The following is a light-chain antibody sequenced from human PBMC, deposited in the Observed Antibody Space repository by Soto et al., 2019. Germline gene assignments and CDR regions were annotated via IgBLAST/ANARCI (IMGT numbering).Light chain of an antibody. CDR2: AAS. Sequence: IVFTQSPGTLSLSPGERATLSFRASQSVSSSYLAWYQQKPGQAPRLLIYAASSRATGIPDRFSGSGSGTDFTLTISRLEPEDFAVYYCQQYNTSPPTFGQGTKV. J-gene: IGKJ1*01. V-gene: IGKV3-20*01. CDR3: QQYNTSPPT. CDR1: QSVSSSY.